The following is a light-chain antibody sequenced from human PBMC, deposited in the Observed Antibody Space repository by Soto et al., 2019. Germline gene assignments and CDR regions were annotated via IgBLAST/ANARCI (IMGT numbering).Light chain of an antibody. J-gene: IGKJ4*01. Sequence: DIQMTQSPSYLSASVGDRVTITCQASQDISNYLNWYQQKPGKAPKLLIYDASNLETGVPSRFTGSGSGTDFTFTISSLQPEDIATYYCHQYDNRPPLTFGGGTKVEIK. CDR3: HQYDNRPPLT. CDR1: QDISNY. V-gene: IGKV1-33*01. CDR2: DAS.